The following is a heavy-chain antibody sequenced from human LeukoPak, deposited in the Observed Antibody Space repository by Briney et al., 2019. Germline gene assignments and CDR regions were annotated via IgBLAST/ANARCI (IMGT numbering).Heavy chain of an antibody. V-gene: IGHV4-59*01. CDR3: ARVAVNWNYVHYYYYMDV. D-gene: IGHD1-7*01. J-gene: IGHJ6*03. CDR1: GGSTSSYY. CDR2: IYYSGST. Sequence: SETLSLTCTVSGGSTSSYYWSWIRQPPGKGLEWIGYIYYSGSTNYNPSLKSRVTISVDTSENQFSLKLSSVTAADTAVYYCARVAVNWNYVHYYYYMDVWGKGTTVTVSS.